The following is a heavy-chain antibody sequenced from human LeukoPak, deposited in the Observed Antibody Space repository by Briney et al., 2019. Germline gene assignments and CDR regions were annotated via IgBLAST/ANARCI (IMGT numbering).Heavy chain of an antibody. CDR3: AREGPDSSGYYSDY. CDR1: GFTFSSYW. J-gene: IGHJ4*02. CDR2: INSDGSST. V-gene: IGHV3-74*01. Sequence: PGGSLRLSCAASGFTFSSYWMHWVRQAPGKGLVWVSHINSDGSSTAYADSVKGRFTISRDNAKNTLYLHMNSLRDEDTAVYYCAREGPDSSGYYSDYWGQGTLVTVSS. D-gene: IGHD3-22*01.